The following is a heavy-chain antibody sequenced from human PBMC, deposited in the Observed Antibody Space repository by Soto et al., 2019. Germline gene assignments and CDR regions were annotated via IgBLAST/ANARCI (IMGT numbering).Heavy chain of an antibody. CDR2: MSYDGSDT. Sequence: TGGSLRLSCVGSGFIFSNNGMHWVRQTPGKGLEWVAFMSYDGSDTFYADSVKGRFTISRDNSKNTLFLHMSNLRAEDTAMYYYTIVRVADSALDHWGQGTLVTVSS. D-gene: IGHD3-10*02. CDR3: TIVRVADSALDH. J-gene: IGHJ4*02. V-gene: IGHV3-30*02. CDR1: GFIFSNNG.